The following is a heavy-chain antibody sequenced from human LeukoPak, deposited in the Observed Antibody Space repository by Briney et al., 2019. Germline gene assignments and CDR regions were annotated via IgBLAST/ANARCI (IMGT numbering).Heavy chain of an antibody. CDR1: GFTFSSYA. CDR3: AKEGTDYGSGSYYIPLPYFDY. D-gene: IGHD3-10*01. V-gene: IGHV3-30-3*01. CDR2: ISYDGSNK. Sequence: PGGSLRLSCAASGFTFSSYAMHWVRQAPGKGLEWVAVISYDGSNKYYADSVKGRFTISRDNSKNTLYLQMNSLRAEDTAVYYCAKEGTDYGSGSYYIPLPYFDYWGQGTLVTVSS. J-gene: IGHJ4*02.